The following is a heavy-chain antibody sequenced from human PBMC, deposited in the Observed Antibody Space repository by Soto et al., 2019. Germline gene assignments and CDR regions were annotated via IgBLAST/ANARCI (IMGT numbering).Heavy chain of an antibody. CDR3: VRQLAGVAVGTTEHRFFSI. CDR2: TYYSGST. CDR1: GYSIDSGSYF. D-gene: IGHD6-13*01. J-gene: IGHJ1*01. Sequence: SETLSLTCTVSGYSIDSGSYFWAGILQPPGRGLDWIGTTYYSGSTFYNPSLKSRVTISADTSKNQFSLRLTSVTAADAAVYYCVRQLAGVAVGTTEHRFFSIWGQGTLVLVAS. V-gene: IGHV4-39*01.